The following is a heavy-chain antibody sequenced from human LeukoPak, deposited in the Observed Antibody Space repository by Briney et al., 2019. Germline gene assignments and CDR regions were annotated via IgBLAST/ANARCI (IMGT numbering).Heavy chain of an antibody. J-gene: IGHJ1*01. D-gene: IGHD3-22*01. CDR1: GFTFSNAW. CDR2: IKSKTDGGTT. V-gene: IGHV3-15*01. Sequence: GGSLRLSCAASGFTFSNAWMSWVRQAPGKGLEWVGRIKSKTDGGTTDYAAPVKGRFTISRDDSKNTLYLQMNSLKTEDTAVYYCTTDQFIYYDSSGYYYKTEYFQHWGQGALVTVSS. CDR3: TTDQFIYYDSSGYYYKTEYFQH.